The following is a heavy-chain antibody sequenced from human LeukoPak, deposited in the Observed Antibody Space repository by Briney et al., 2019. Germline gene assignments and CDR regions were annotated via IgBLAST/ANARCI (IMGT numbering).Heavy chain of an antibody. J-gene: IGHJ4*02. D-gene: IGHD3-10*01. CDR2: ISGGGGAT. Sequence: GGSLRLPCAASGFTFSSFAMSWVRRAPGKGLEWVSSISGGGGATYYADSVEGRFTISRDNSENTLYLQINSLRAEDTAVFYCAKNFGSGTYYNYFDSWGQGTLVTVSS. V-gene: IGHV3-23*01. CDR3: AKNFGSGTYYNYFDS. CDR1: GFTFSSFA.